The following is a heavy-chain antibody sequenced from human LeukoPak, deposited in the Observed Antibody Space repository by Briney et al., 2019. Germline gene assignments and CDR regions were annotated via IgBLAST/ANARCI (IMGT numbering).Heavy chain of an antibody. CDR3: ARSLYYYGSDSFDI. D-gene: IGHD3-10*01. CDR2: IYYSGST. Sequence: SETLSLTCTVSGGSISSYYWSWIRQPPGKGLEWIGYIYYSGSTNYNPSLKSRVTISVDTSKNQFSLKLSSVTAVDTAVYCCARSLYYYGSDSFDIWGQGTMVSVSS. J-gene: IGHJ3*02. CDR1: GGSISSYY. V-gene: IGHV4-59*01.